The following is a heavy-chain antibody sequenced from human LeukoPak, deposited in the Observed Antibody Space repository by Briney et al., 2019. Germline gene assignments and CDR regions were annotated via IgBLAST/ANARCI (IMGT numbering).Heavy chain of an antibody. V-gene: IGHV3-15*01. CDR1: GFTFSNAW. CDR3: TRFYGDYVGYYYGMDV. D-gene: IGHD4-17*01. Sequence: GGSLRLSCAASGFTFSNAWMSWVRQAPGKGLEWVGRIKSKTDGGTTDYAAPVKGRFTISRDDPKNTLYLQMNSLKTEDTAVYYCTRFYGDYVGYYYGMDVWGQGTTVTVSS. CDR2: IKSKTDGGTT. J-gene: IGHJ6*02.